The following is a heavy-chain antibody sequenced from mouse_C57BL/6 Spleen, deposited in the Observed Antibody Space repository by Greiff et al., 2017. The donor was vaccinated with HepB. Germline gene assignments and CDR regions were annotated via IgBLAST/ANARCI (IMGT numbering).Heavy chain of an antibody. D-gene: IGHD3-3*01. J-gene: IGHJ4*01. CDR3: AREGRMAMDY. V-gene: IGHV1-64*01. Sequence: QVQLQQPGAELVKPGASVKLSCKASGYTFTSYWMHWVKQRPGQGLEWIGMIHPNSGSTNYNEKFKSKATLTVDKSTSTAYMQLSSLTSEDSAVYNCAREGRMAMDYWGQGTSGTVAS. CDR2: IHPNSGST. CDR1: GYTFTSYW.